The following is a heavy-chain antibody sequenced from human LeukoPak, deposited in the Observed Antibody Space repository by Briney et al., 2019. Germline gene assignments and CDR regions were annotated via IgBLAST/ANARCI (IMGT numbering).Heavy chain of an antibody. CDR1: GFTFSSYA. CDR3: AKSRSSGSYYDPFDY. Sequence: GGSLRLSCAASGFTFSSYAMSWVRQAPGKGLEWVSTITTSGGSTFYADSVKGRFTISRDNSKNTLYLQLNTLRAEDTAVYYCAKSRSSGSYYDPFDYWGQGALVTVSS. V-gene: IGHV3-23*01. D-gene: IGHD1-26*01. J-gene: IGHJ4*02. CDR2: ITTSGGST.